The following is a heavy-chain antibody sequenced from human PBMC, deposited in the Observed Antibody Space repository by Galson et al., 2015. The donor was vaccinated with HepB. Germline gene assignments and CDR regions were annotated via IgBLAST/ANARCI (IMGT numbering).Heavy chain of an antibody. V-gene: IGHV1-18*01. CDR1: GYTFTSYG. D-gene: IGHD3-22*01. CDR2: ISAYNGNT. CDR3: ARTSTYYYDTNWVDS. Sequence: SVKVSCKASGYTFTSYGINWVRQAPGQGLEWMGWISAYNGNTNYSQKLQGRVTMTTDTSTSTAYMELRSLRSDDTAVYYCARTSTYYYDTNWVDSWGPGTLVTVSS. J-gene: IGHJ5*01.